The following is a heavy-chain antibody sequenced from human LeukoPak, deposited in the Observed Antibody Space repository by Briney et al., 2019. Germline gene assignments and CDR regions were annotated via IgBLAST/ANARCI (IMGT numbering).Heavy chain of an antibody. V-gene: IGHV4-39*07. D-gene: IGHD3-10*01. J-gene: IGHJ4*02. CDR2: IYYSGST. CDR1: GGSISSSSYY. CDR3: ARDPGFVRGLNLGYFDY. Sequence: SETLSLTCTVSGGSISSSSYYWGWIRQPPGKGLEWIGSIYYSGSTYYNPSLKSRVTISVDTSKNQFSLKLSSVTAADTAVYYWARDPGFVRGLNLGYFDYWGQGTLVTVSS.